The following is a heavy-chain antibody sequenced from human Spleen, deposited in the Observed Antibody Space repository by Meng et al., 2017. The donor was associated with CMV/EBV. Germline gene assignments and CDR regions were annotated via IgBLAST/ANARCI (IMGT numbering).Heavy chain of an antibody. D-gene: IGHD3-22*01. V-gene: IGHV3-21*01. Sequence: GGSLRLSCAASGFTFSNYWMSWVRQAPGKGLEWVSSISSSSSYIYYADSVKGRFTISRDNARNSLYLQMNSLRVEDTAVYFCAKDAARQYYDSSGYYFDYWGLGTLVTVSS. CDR3: AKDAARQYYDSSGYYFDY. CDR2: ISSSSSYI. CDR1: GFTFSNYW. J-gene: IGHJ4*02.